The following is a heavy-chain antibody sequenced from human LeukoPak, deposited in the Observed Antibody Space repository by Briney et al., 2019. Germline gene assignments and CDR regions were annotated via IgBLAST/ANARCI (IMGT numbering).Heavy chain of an antibody. CDR2: INPNSGGT. CDR3: ARYGEEQPAFDY. D-gene: IGHD4-17*01. CDR1: GYTFTGYY. V-gene: IGHV1-2*06. Sequence: GASVKVSCKAFGYTFTGYYMHWVRQAPGQGLEWMGRINPNSGGTNYAQKFQGRVTMTRDTSISTAYMELSRLRSDDTAVYYCARYGEEQPAFDYWGQGTLVTVSS. J-gene: IGHJ4*02.